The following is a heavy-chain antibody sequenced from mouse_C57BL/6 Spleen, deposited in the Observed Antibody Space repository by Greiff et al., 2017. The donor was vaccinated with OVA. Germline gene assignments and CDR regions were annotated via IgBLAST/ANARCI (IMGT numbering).Heavy chain of an antibody. CDR2: IDPSDSET. D-gene: IGHD2-4*01. V-gene: IGHV1-52*01. Sequence: QVQLQQPGAELVRPGSSVKLSCKASGYTFTSYWMHWVKQRPIQGLEWIGNIDPSDSETHYNQKFKDKATLTVDKSSSTAYMQLSSLTSEDSAGYDGGKEDYDGFDVWGTGTTVTVSS. CDR1: GYTFTSYW. CDR3: GKEDYDGFDV. J-gene: IGHJ1*03.